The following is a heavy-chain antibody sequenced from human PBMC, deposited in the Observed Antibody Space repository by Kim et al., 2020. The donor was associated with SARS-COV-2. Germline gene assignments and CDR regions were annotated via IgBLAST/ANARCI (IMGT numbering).Heavy chain of an antibody. J-gene: IGHJ4*02. D-gene: IGHD5-18*01. V-gene: IGHV4-59*08. Sequence: YHTSLKSRITISVDTSKNQFSLKLSSVTAADTAVYYCARLPTGGYYYFDCWGQGTLVTVSS. CDR3: ARLPTGGYYYFDC.